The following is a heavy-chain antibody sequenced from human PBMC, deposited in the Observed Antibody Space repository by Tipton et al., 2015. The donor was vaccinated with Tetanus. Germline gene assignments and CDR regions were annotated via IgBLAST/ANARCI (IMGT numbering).Heavy chain of an antibody. V-gene: IGHV3-21*01. CDR1: GFSFSNYK. J-gene: IGHJ4*02. D-gene: IGHD6-25*01. CDR2: ISSTSRYI. CDR3: VSGSALDY. Sequence: SLRLSCEVFGFSFSNYKMNWVRQGPGRGLEWVSSISSTSRYINYADSMKGRFTISRDNAKNSLFLEMNSLRADDTAVYYCVSGSALDYWGQGTLITVSS.